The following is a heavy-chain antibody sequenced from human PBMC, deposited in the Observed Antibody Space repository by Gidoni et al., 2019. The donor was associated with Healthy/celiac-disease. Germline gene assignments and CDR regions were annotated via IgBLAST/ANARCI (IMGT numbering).Heavy chain of an antibody. CDR3: AKEYSNYVEYYYYYYGMDV. J-gene: IGHJ6*02. CDR2: ISYDGSNK. Sequence: QVQLVESGGGVVQPGRSLRLSCAASGFTFSSYGMHWVRQAPGKGLEWLAVISYDGSNKYYADSVKGRFTISRDNSKNTLYLQMNSLRAEDTAVYYCAKEYSNYVEYYYYYYGMDVWGQGTTVTVSS. V-gene: IGHV3-30*18. CDR1: GFTFSSYG. D-gene: IGHD4-4*01.